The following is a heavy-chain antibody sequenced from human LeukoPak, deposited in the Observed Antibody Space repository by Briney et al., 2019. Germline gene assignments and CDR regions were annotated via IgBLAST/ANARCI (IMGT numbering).Heavy chain of an antibody. CDR1: GYTFTSYG. V-gene: IGHV1-2*02. D-gene: IGHD3-3*01. Sequence: ASVKVSCKASGYTFTSYGISWVRQAPGQGLEWMGWINPNSGGTNYAQKFQGRVTMTRDTSISTAYMELSRLRSDDTAVYYCARARSDFWNGYYQGHFDYWGQGTLVTVSS. CDR2: INPNSGGT. CDR3: ARARSDFWNGYYQGHFDY. J-gene: IGHJ4*02.